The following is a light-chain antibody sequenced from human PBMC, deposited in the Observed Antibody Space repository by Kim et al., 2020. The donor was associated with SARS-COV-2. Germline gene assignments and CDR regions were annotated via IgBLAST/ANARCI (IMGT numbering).Light chain of an antibody. J-gene: IGLJ3*02. CDR3: QSYDSTNWV. Sequence: GKTVTLSCTRSSGSIASNYVQWYQQRPGSSPTTVIYEDNQRPSGVPDRFSGSIDRSSNSASLTISGLKTEDEADYYCQSYDSTNWVFGGGTQLTVL. V-gene: IGLV6-57*01. CDR2: EDN. CDR1: SGSIASNY.